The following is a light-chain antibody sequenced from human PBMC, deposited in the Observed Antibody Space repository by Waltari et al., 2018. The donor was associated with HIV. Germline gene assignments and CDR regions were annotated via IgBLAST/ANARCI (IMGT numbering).Light chain of an antibody. CDR1: YLNIGSDN. Sequence: QSVLTQPPSASGTPGQRVTISCSGSYLNIGSDNVYWYQHLPGTAHKFLICKNIQRPSGVPDRFSGSKSGASAYLAISGLRSEDEADYYCTGWDASLSEYVFGPGTRVTV. J-gene: IGLJ1*01. CDR3: TGWDASLSEYV. V-gene: IGLV1-47*01. CDR2: KNI.